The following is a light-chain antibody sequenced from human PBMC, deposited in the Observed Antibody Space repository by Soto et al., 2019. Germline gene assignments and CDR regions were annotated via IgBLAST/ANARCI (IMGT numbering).Light chain of an antibody. CDR3: QQYNSYSAV. Sequence: DIQMTQSPSTLSASVGDRVTITCRASQSISSWLAWYQQKPGKAPKLLIYDASSLESGVPSRFSGSGSGTEFTLTISSLQPDDFATYYCQQYNSYSAVFDQGTKVEIK. CDR2: DAS. CDR1: QSISSW. J-gene: IGKJ1*01. V-gene: IGKV1-5*01.